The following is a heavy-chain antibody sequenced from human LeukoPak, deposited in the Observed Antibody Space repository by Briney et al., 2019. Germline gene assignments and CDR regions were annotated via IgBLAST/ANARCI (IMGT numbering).Heavy chain of an antibody. D-gene: IGHD4-17*01. CDR2: INDSGST. Sequence: ASETLSLTCAVYGGSFSGYYWSWIRQPPEKGLEWIGEINDSGSTNYNPSLKSRVTISVDTSKNQFSLKLSSVTAADTAVYHCARHEEYGDFYDYWGQGTLVTVSS. V-gene: IGHV4-34*01. J-gene: IGHJ4*02. CDR3: ARHEEYGDFYDY. CDR1: GGSFSGYY.